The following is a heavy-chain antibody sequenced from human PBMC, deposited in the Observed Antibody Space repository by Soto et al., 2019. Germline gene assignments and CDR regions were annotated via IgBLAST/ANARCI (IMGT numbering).Heavy chain of an antibody. CDR1: GFTFSSYS. CDR2: ISSSSSTI. J-gene: IGHJ4*02. Sequence: GGSLRLSCAASGFTFSSYSMNWVRQAPGKGLEWVSYISSSSSTIYYADSVKGRFTISRDNAKTSLYLQMNSLRAEDTAVYYCARVDRQPTYYAYGDSHFDYWGQGTLVTASS. CDR3: ARVDRQPTYYAYGDSHFDY. D-gene: IGHD4-17*01. V-gene: IGHV3-48*01.